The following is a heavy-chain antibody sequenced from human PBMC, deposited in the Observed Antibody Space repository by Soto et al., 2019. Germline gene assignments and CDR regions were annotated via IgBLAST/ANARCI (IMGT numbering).Heavy chain of an antibody. Sequence: EVQLVESGGGLVQPGGSLRLSCVASGITVSSYWMHWVRQAPGKGLVWVSRINRDGSSTNYADSVKGRFTISRDNAKNTLYLQMNSLRAEDTAVYYCARGAAVAGTVFDYWGQGILVTVSS. CDR2: INRDGSST. D-gene: IGHD6-19*01. CDR3: ARGAAVAGTVFDY. CDR1: GITVSSYW. V-gene: IGHV3-74*01. J-gene: IGHJ4*02.